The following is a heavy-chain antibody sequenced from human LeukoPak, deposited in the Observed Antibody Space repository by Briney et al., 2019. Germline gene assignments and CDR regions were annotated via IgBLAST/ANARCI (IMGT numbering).Heavy chain of an antibody. D-gene: IGHD5-18*01. CDR3: AKDRSYHYFDY. J-gene: IGHJ4*02. Sequence: GGSLRLSXAASGFTFSTYGMHWVRRAPGKGLEWVAFIRYDGSEKYSTDSVKGRFTISRDNSKNTLYLRMNSLTAEDTAVYYCAKDRSYHYFDYWGQGTLVTVSS. CDR1: GFTFSTYG. V-gene: IGHV3-30*02. CDR2: IRYDGSEK.